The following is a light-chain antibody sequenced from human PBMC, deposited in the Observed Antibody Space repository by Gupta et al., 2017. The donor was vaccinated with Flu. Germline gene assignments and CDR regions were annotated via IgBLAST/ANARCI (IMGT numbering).Light chain of an antibody. CDR3: QTWGAASWV. V-gene: IGLV4-69*01. J-gene: IGLJ3*02. CDR1: SGHSSYA. CDR2: VNSDGSH. Sequence: QVALTPSPSASASLAASFKRTCILSSGHSSYAIAWYQQQPEKGPRYLMKVNSDGSHSKGDGIPDRFSGSSSGAERYLTISSLQSEDEADYHCQTWGAASWVFGGGTKLTVL.